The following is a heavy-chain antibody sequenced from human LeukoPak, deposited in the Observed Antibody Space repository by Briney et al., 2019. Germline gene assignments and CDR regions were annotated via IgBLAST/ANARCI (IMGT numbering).Heavy chain of an antibody. D-gene: IGHD3-10*01. CDR1: GFTVSSNY. J-gene: IGHJ4*02. Sequence: GGSLRLSCAASGFTVSSNYMSWVRQAPGKGLEWVSVIYSGGSTYYADSVKGRFTISRDNTKNSLYLQMNSLRAEDTAVYYCARGKLLWFGEFANWGQGTLVTVSS. CDR2: IYSGGST. V-gene: IGHV3-53*01. CDR3: ARGKLLWFGEFAN.